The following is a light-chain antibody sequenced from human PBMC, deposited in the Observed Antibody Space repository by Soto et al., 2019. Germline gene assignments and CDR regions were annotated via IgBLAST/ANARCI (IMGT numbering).Light chain of an antibody. Sequence: QSALTQSRSVSGSPGQSVTISCTGTGSDIGGYDYVSWYQQHPGKAPKLIIYDVSERPSGVPDRFSGSKSGNTASLTISGLQAEDEADYHCCSFAGSHTYVFGTGTKVTVL. CDR3: CSFAGSHTYV. CDR1: GSDIGGYDY. V-gene: IGLV2-11*01. CDR2: DVS. J-gene: IGLJ1*01.